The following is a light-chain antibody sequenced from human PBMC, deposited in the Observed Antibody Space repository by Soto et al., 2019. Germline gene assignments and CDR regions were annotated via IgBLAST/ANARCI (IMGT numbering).Light chain of an antibody. Sequence: QSVLTQPPSVSGAPGQRVTISCAGTSSNIGTGYDVHWYQQLPDTAPQLIIYEIDNRPSGVPDRFSGSRSGTSASLAITGLEAGHEAEYYCQSYDSILSAPIFGGGTKLTVL. CDR1: SSNIGTGYD. J-gene: IGLJ2*01. CDR3: QSYDSILSAPI. CDR2: EID. V-gene: IGLV1-40*01.